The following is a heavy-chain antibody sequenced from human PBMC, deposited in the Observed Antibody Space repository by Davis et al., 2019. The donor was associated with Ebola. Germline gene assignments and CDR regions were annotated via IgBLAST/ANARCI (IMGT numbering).Heavy chain of an antibody. CDR3: ARPGDNWYFDL. CDR1: GGSISSYY. V-gene: IGHV4-59*08. CDR2: IYYSGST. Sequence: MPSVTLSLTCTVSGGSISSYYWSWIRQPPGKGLEWIGYIYYSGSTNYNPSLKSRVTISVDTSKNQFSLKLSSVTAADTAVYYCARPGDNWYFDLWGRGTLVTVSS. D-gene: IGHD7-27*01. J-gene: IGHJ2*01.